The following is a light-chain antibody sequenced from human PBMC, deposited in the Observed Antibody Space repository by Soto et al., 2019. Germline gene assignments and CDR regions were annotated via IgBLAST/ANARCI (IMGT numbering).Light chain of an antibody. J-gene: IGLJ2*01. CDR3: ETWDSNIRV. Sequence: QLVLTQSSSASASLGSSVKLTCTLSSGHRSYIIAWHQQQPGKAPRYLMKLEGSGSYNKGSGVPDRLSGSSSGADRYLTMSNLQSEDEADYYCETWDSNIRVFGGGTQLTVL. V-gene: IGLV4-60*03. CDR1: SGHRSYI. CDR2: LEGSGSY.